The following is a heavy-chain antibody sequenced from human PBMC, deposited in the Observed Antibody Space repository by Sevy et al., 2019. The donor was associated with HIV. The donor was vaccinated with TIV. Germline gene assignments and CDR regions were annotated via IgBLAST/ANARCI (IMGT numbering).Heavy chain of an antibody. V-gene: IGHV4-39*01. CDR2: IFYSGNT. D-gene: IGHD3-16*02. CDR1: GGSISSSSYF. J-gene: IGHJ4*02. CDR3: ARQIYIDSTFDY. Sequence: SETLSLTCTVSGGSISSSSYFWGWIRQPPGKGLEWIGSIFYSGNTYYNPSLKSRVTISVDASKNQFALNLSSVTAADTAMYYCARQIYIDSTFDYWGQGTLVTVSS.